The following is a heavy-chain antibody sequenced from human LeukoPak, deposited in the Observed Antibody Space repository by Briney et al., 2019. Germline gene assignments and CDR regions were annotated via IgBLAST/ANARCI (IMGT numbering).Heavy chain of an antibody. D-gene: IGHD2-15*01. V-gene: IGHV4-30-2*01. CDR1: GGSISSGGNS. CDR3: ARTYCSGGSCHDWSNWFDP. Sequence: SETLSLTCAVSGGSISSGGNSWSWIRQPPGKGLEWIGYIYHSGSTYYNPSLKSRVTISVDRSKNQFSLKLSSVTAADTAVYYCARTYCSGGSCHDWSNWFDPWGQGTLVTVSS. CDR2: IYHSGST. J-gene: IGHJ5*02.